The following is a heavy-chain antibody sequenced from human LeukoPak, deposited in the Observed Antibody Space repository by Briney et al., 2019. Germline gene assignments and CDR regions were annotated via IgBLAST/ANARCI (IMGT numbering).Heavy chain of an antibody. CDR1: GFSFSSYA. CDR3: ARDRPIYY. CDR2: ISSNGGST. J-gene: IGHJ4*02. Sequence: GGSLRPSCAASGFSFSSYAMHWVRQAPGKGLEYVSAISSNGGSTYYANSVKGRFTISRDNSKNTLYRQMGSLRAEDMAVYYCARDRPIYYWGQGTLVTVSS. D-gene: IGHD5-24*01. V-gene: IGHV3-64*01.